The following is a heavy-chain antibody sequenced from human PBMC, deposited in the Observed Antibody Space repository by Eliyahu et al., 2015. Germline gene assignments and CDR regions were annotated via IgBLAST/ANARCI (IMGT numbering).Heavy chain of an antibody. D-gene: IGHD1-26*01. CDR1: GFTFXNYW. V-gene: IGHV3-7*04. CDR3: WGELPDY. Sequence: EVQLVESGGGLVEPGGXLXLSCAASGFTFXNYWMSWVRQAPGKGLEWVGNIKQDGSEKNYVDSVKGRFTISRDNAKNSMYLQMNSLRAEDTAVYFCWGELPDYWGQGTLVTVSS. CDR2: IKQDGSEK. J-gene: IGHJ4*02.